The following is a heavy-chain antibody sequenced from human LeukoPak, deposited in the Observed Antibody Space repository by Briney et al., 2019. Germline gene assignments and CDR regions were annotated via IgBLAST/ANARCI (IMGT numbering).Heavy chain of an antibody. CDR2: ISIGGSTT. CDR1: GFTLTTYA. CDR3: AKGFSGSYSIFDC. D-gene: IGHD1-26*01. V-gene: IGHV3-23*01. J-gene: IGHJ4*02. Sequence: RPGESLILSCTASGFTLTTYAMSWVRQAPGKGLEWVSTISIGGSTTFYADSVKGRFTISRDSSKNTLYLQMNSLKAEDTAIYYCAKGFSGSYSIFDCWGQGTLVTVSS.